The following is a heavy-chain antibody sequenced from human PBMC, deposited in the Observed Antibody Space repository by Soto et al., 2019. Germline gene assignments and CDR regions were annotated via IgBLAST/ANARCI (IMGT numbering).Heavy chain of an antibody. V-gene: IGHV4-59*01. CDR2: IYYSGST. Sequence: NPSETLSLTCTVSGGSISSYYWSWIRQPPGKGLEWIGYIYYSGSTNYNPSLKSRVTISVDTSKNQFSLKLSSVTAADTAVYYCAREVGSSSSGFEYWGQGTLVTVSS. CDR3: AREVGSSSSGFEY. D-gene: IGHD6-6*01. CDR1: GGSISSYY. J-gene: IGHJ4*02.